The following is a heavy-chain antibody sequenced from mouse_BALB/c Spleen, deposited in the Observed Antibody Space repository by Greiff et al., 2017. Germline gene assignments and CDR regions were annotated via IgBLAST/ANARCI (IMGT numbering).Heavy chain of an antibody. Sequence: QVQLKQPGAELVKPGASVKLSCKASGYTFTSYWMHWVKQRPGQGLEWIGEINPSNGRTNYNEKFKSKATLTVDKSSSTAYMQLSSLTSEDSAVYYCARSPIYDYYAMDYWGQGTSVTVSS. V-gene: IGHV1S81*02. CDR3: ARSPIYDYYAMDY. CDR2: INPSNGRT. D-gene: IGHD1-1*01. J-gene: IGHJ4*01. CDR1: GYTFTSYW.